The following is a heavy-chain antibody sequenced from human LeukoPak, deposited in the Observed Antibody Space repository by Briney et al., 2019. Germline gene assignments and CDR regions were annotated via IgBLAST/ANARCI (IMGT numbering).Heavy chain of an antibody. V-gene: IGHV1-2*04. D-gene: IGHD3-22*01. J-gene: IGHJ4*02. CDR3: ARNYYDSSGYCSFDY. Sequence: ASVKVSCKASGYTFTGYYMHWVRQAPGQGLEWMGWINPNSGGTNYAQKFQGWVTMTRDTSISTAYMELSRLRSDDTAAYYCARNYYDSSGYCSFDYWGQGTLVTVSS. CDR1: GYTFTGYY. CDR2: INPNSGGT.